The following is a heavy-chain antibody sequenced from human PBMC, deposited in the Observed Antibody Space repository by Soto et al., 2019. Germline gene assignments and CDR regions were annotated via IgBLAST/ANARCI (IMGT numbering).Heavy chain of an antibody. Sequence: GGSLRLSCTASGFTFGDYARSWSRQAPGKGLEWVGVIRSKAYGGTTDYAACVKGRFTISRDDSKSIAYLQMNSLKSEDTGVYYCTKYTYTSRYAYYGMDVWGHGTTVTVSS. D-gene: IGHD6-13*01. CDR1: GFTFGDYA. CDR3: TKYTYTSRYAYYGMDV. V-gene: IGHV3-49*03. J-gene: IGHJ6*02. CDR2: IRSKAYGGTT.